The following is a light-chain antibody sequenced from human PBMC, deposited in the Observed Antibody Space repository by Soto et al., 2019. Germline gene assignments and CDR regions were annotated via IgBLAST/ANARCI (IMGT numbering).Light chain of an antibody. CDR1: QNISYY. J-gene: IGKJ1*01. CDR2: GAS. V-gene: IGKV1-39*01. CDR3: QQSYTTPWT. Sequence: DIQMTQSPSPLSASVGDRLTITCRASQNISYYLHWFQQRPGKAPQLLIFGASNLHIGVPSRFSGSRSGTDFDLTISSLQPEDFATYHCQQSYTTPWTFGQGTKL.